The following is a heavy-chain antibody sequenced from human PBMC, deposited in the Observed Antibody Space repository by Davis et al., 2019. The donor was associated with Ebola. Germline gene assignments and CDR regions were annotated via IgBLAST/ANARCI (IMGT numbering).Heavy chain of an antibody. D-gene: IGHD6-19*01. V-gene: IGHV4-34*01. Sequence: MPSETLSLTCALYGGSFSDYYWSWIRQPPEKGLDWIGEINPSGSTNYNPSLKSRVTISVDTSKNQFSLKLSSVTAADTAVYYCASLWLVGGSDYFDYWGQGTLVTVSS. J-gene: IGHJ4*02. CDR3: ASLWLVGGSDYFDY. CDR2: INPSGST. CDR1: GGSFSDYY.